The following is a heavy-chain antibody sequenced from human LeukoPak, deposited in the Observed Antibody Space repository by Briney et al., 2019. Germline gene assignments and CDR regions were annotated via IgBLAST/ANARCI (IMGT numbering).Heavy chain of an antibody. V-gene: IGHV4-39*02. CDR3: ARRRYYDSTGYFD. CDR2: IYYSGRT. D-gene: IGHD3-22*01. J-gene: IGHJ1*01. Sequence: SETLSLTCTVSGGFISSSSYYWGWIRQPPGKWMEWIGDIYYSGRTYYNPSLRSRVSISLDTSMNHFSLTLSSVTAADTAVYYCARRRYYDSTGYFDWGRGSLVIVSS. CDR1: GGFISSSSYY.